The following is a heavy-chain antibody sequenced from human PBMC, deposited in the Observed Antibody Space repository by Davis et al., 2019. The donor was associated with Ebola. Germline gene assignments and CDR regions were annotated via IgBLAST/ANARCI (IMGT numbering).Heavy chain of an antibody. CDR2: INAGNGNT. D-gene: IGHD3-16*02. Sequence: ASAQVPCNASGYTFTSYAMHCVSPAPAQRLEWMGWINAGNGNTKYSQKFQGRVTITRDTSASTAYMELSSLRSEDTAVYYCAGGSSKAYYYYGMDVWGQGTTVTVSS. CDR3: AGGSSKAYYYYGMDV. V-gene: IGHV1-3*01. J-gene: IGHJ6*02. CDR1: GYTFTSYA.